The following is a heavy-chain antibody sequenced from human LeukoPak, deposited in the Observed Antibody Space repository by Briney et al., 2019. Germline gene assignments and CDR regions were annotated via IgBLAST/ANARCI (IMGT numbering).Heavy chain of an antibody. Sequence: GGSLRLSCAASGFTFSSYAMNWVRQAPGKGLEWVSGISGSGGSTYYADSVKGRFTTSRDNSKNTLYLQMNSLRAEDTAVYYCAKASGYSYGYYMDVWGKGTTVTVSS. CDR1: GFTFSSYA. CDR2: ISGSGGST. CDR3: AKASGYSYGYYMDV. V-gene: IGHV3-23*01. D-gene: IGHD5-18*01. J-gene: IGHJ6*03.